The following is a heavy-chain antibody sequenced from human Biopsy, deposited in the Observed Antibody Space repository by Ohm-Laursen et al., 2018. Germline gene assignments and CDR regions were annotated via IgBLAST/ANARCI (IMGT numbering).Heavy chain of an antibody. D-gene: IGHD4-23*01. J-gene: IGHJ6*02. V-gene: IGHV3-11*01. CDR3: ARDNRWSPYSMDV. CDR1: GFSFSDYH. CDR2: ISGGGTI. Sequence: GSLRLSCAASGFSFSDYHMSWIRQAPGRGLEWVSYISGGGTIYYGDSMKGRVTISRDNAKNSLYLQMNSLRAEDTAVYYCARDNRWSPYSMDVWGQGTPVTVSS.